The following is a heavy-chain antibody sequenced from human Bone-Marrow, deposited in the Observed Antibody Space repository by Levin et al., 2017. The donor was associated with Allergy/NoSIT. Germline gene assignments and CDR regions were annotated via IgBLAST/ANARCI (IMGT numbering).Heavy chain of an antibody. CDR1: GFTFSSYE. V-gene: IGHV3-48*03. CDR3: AREGLYYDFWPRRGYFDY. Sequence: GGSLRLSCAASGFTFSSYEMNWVRQAPGKGLEWVSYISSSGSTIYYADSVKGRFTISRDNAKNSLYLQMNSLRAEDTAVYYCAREGLYYDFWPRRGYFDYWGQGTLVTVSS. CDR2: ISSSGSTI. J-gene: IGHJ4*02. D-gene: IGHD3-3*01.